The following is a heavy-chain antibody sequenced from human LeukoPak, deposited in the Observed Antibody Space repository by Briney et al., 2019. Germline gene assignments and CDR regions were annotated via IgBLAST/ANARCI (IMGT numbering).Heavy chain of an antibody. CDR1: GDSVSSNSAT. D-gene: IGHD6-19*01. Sequence: QTLSLTCAISGDSVSSNSATWNWIRQSPSRGLEWLGGTYYRSKWYSDSAVSVKSRITINPDTSKNQFSLQLNSVTPEDTAVYYCASAYSSGKDYYFNYWGQGTLVTVSS. CDR3: ASAYSSGKDYYFNY. J-gene: IGHJ4*02. V-gene: IGHV6-1*01. CDR2: TYYRSKWYS.